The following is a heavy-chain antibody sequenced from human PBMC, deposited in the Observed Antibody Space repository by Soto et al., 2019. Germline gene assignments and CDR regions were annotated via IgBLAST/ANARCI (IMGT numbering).Heavy chain of an antibody. V-gene: IGHV3-9*02. CDR1: GFTSDDYA. CDR2: ISWNSGSI. CDR3: AKEALRRDPLAI. Sequence: GGSLRLSCAASGFTSDDYAMHWVRQAPGKGLEWVSGISWNSGSIGYADSVKGRFTISRDNAKNSLYLQMDSLRAEDTALYYCAKEALRRDPLAIWGQGTMVTVSS. J-gene: IGHJ3*02. D-gene: IGHD3-16*01.